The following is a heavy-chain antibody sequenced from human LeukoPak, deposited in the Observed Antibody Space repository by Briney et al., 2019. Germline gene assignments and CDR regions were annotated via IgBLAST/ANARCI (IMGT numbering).Heavy chain of an antibody. CDR1: GFSFSDAG. CDR3: TTSRTATGEKNY. Sequence: GGSLRLSCAASGFSFSDAGISWVRQAPGEGLEWVGRIQSKTDGGTIDYAAPVKDRFTISKDDSKDTVYLQMNTLKTEDTAVYYCTTSRTATGEKNYWGQGTLITVSS. CDR2: IQSKTDGGTI. V-gene: IGHV3-15*01. D-gene: IGHD7-27*01. J-gene: IGHJ4*02.